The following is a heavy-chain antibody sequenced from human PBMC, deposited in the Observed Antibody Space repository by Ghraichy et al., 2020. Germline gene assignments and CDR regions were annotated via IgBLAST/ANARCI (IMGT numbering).Heavy chain of an antibody. V-gene: IGHV1-69*13. CDR1: GGTFSSYA. Sequence: SVKVSCKASGGTFSSYAISWVRQAPGQGLEWMGGIIPIFGTANYAQKFQGRVTITADESTSTAYMELSSLRSEDTAVYYCVRHPGSRPSHFDYWGQGTLVTVSS. J-gene: IGHJ4*02. CDR3: VRHPGSRPSHFDY. CDR2: IIPIFGTA. D-gene: IGHD6-6*01.